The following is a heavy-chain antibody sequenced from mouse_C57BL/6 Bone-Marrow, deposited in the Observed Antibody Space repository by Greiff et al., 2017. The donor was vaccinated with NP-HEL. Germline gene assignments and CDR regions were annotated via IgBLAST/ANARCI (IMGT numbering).Heavy chain of an antibody. CDR3: ARVAETGSDFDY. V-gene: IGHV1-81*01. CDR2: IYPRSGNT. CDR1: GYTFTSYG. Sequence: VQLQQSGAELARPGASVKLSCKASGYTFTSYGISWVKQRTGQGLEWIGEIYPRSGNTYYNEKFKGKATLTADKSSSTAYMELRSLTSEDSAVYFCARVAETGSDFDYWGQGTTLTVSS. J-gene: IGHJ2*01. D-gene: IGHD4-1*01.